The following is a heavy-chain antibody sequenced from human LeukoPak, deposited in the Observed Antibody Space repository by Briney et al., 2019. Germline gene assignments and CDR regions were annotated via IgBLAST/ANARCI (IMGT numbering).Heavy chain of an antibody. CDR3: AKDPQGYWGHYSSGWAFDY. CDR2: ISGSGGST. CDR1: GFTFSSYG. J-gene: IGHJ4*02. Sequence: GGTLRLSCAASGFTFSSYGMSWVRQAPGKGLEWVSAISGSGGSTYYADSVKGRFTISRDNSKNTLYLQMNSLRAEDTAVYYCAKDPQGYWGHYSSGWAFDYWGQGTLVTVSS. D-gene: IGHD6-19*01. V-gene: IGHV3-23*01.